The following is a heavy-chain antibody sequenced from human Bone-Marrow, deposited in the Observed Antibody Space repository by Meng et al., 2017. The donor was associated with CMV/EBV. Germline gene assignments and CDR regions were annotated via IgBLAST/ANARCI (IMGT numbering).Heavy chain of an antibody. CDR3: ARDTPLHCSSTSCYTDWFDP. Sequence: ASVKVSCKASGYTFTSYYMHWVRQAPGQGLEWMGIINPSGGSTSYAQKFQGRATMTRDTSTSTVYMELSSLRSEDTAVYYCARDTPLHCSSTSCYTDWFDPWGQGTLVTFYS. V-gene: IGHV1-46*01. D-gene: IGHD2-2*02. CDR1: GYTFTSYY. J-gene: IGHJ5*02. CDR2: INPSGGST.